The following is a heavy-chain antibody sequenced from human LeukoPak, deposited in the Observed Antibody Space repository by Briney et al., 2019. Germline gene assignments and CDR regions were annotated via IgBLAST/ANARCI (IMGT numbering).Heavy chain of an antibody. CDR3: ARDSMALNAFDI. CDR2: ISSSSRYI. D-gene: IGHD5-24*01. V-gene: IGHV3-21*01. CDR1: GFTFSSYS. J-gene: IGHJ3*02. Sequence: GGSLRLSCAASGFTFSSYSMNWFLQAPWNRLDRVSSISSSSRYIYYADSVKGRFTISRDNAKISLYLQMNSLRAEDTAVYYCARDSMALNAFDIWGQGTMVTVSS.